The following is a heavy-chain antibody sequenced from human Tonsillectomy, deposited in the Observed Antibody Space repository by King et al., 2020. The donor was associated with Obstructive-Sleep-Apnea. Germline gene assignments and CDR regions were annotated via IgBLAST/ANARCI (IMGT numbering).Heavy chain of an antibody. J-gene: IGHJ4*02. V-gene: IGHV1-18*01. CDR1: GYTFTSYG. D-gene: IGHD2-21*02. Sequence: VQLVESGAEVKKPGASVKVSCKASGYTFTSYGISWVRQAPGQGLEWMGWISAYNGNTHYAQKLQGRGTMTKATSTSTPYMELRSLRSDDTAGYYCASAPLLFAAQLEFDYWGQGTLVTVSS. CDR2: ISAYNGNT. CDR3: ASAPLLFAAQLEFDY.